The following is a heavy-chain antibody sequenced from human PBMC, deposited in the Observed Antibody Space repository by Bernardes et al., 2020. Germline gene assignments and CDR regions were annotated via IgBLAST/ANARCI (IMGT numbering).Heavy chain of an antibody. Sequence: GPTLVKPTQTLTLTCTFSGFSLSTSGMRVNWIRQPPGKALEWLARIDWDDEKFYSTSLKTRLTISKDTSKNQVVLTMTNMDPVDTATYYCARTRDYGDHAFDYWGQGTLVTVSS. J-gene: IGHJ4*02. D-gene: IGHD4-17*01. V-gene: IGHV2-70*04. CDR2: IDWDDEK. CDR3: ARTRDYGDHAFDY. CDR1: GFSLSTSGMR.